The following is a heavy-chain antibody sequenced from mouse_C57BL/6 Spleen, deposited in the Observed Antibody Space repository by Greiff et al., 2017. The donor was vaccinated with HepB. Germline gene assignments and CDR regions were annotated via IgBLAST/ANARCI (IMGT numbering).Heavy chain of an antibody. Sequence: QVQLKQSGAELVRPGASVTLSCKASGYTFTDYEMHWVKQTPVHGLEWIGAIDPETGGTAYNQKFKGKAILTADKSSSTAYMELRSLTSEDSAVYYCTRHYDYDWYFDVWGTGTTVTVSS. J-gene: IGHJ1*03. D-gene: IGHD2-4*01. CDR1: GYTFTDYE. V-gene: IGHV1-15*01. CDR2: IDPETGGT. CDR3: TRHYDYDWYFDV.